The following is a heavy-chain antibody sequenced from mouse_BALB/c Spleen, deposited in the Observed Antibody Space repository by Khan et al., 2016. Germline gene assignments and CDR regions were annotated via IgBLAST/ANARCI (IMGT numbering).Heavy chain of an antibody. V-gene: IGHV2-6-5*01. CDR2: IWGNGNT. CDR3: AKGVQSRYFCALDC. D-gene: IGHD6-1*01. J-gene: IGHJ4*01. Sequence: QVQLKESGPGLVAPSQSLSITCTVSGFSLTDYGVSWIRQPPGKGLEWLGIIWGNGNTYYNSALKSRLTISNDISKSQVFLKMNSLQTHDTAIYYCAKGVQSRYFCALDCWDQGTSVTVSS. CDR1: GFSLTDYG.